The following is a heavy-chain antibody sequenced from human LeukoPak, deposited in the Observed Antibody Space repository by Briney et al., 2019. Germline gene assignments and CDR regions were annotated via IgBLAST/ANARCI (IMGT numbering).Heavy chain of an antibody. Sequence: GGSLRLSCEASGFSLSGYWMYWVRQAPGKGLLYISRNNGDGSTTNYADVVKGRFTMSRDNVKNTLYLQMNSLRVEDTAVYYCARDPRNVGLAPWGQGTLVTVSS. CDR3: ARDPRNVGLAP. CDR1: GFSLSGYW. D-gene: IGHD2-15*01. V-gene: IGHV3-74*01. CDR2: NNGDGSTT. J-gene: IGHJ5*02.